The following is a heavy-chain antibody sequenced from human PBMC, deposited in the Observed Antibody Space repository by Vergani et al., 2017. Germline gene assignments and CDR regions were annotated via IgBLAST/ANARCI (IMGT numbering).Heavy chain of an antibody. CDR2: ISYDGSNK. CDR1: GFTFSSYA. D-gene: IGHD2-2*01. V-gene: IGHV3-30-3*01. Sequence: QVQLVESGGGVVQPGRSLRLSCAASGFTFSSYAMHWVRQAPGKGLEWVAVISYDGSNKYYADSVKGRFTISRDNSKNTLYLQMNSLRAEDTAVYYCARDYPVVPAAMGGAFDIWGQGTMVTVSS. J-gene: IGHJ3*02. CDR3: ARDYPVVPAAMGGAFDI.